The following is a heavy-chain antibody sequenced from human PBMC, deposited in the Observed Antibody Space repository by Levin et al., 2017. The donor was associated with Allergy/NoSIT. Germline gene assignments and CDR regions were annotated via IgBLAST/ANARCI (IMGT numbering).Heavy chain of an antibody. V-gene: IGHV1-69*13. J-gene: IGHJ3*02. CDR1: GGTFSSYA. Sequence: SVKVSCKASGGTFSSYAISWVRQAPGQGLEWMGGIIPIFGTANYAQKFQGRVTITADESTSTAYMELSSLRSEDTAVYYCARSRIAVAGRSGAFDIWGQGTMVTVSS. CDR3: ARSRIAVAGRSGAFDI. CDR2: IIPIFGTA. D-gene: IGHD6-19*01.